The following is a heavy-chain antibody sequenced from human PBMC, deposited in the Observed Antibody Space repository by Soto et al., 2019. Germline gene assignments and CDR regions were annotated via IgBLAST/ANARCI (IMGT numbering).Heavy chain of an antibody. J-gene: IGHJ4*02. CDR3: ARVPDY. V-gene: IGHV4-4*02. CDR1: GDSMSSSNW. D-gene: IGHD2-2*01. Sequence: SETLSLTCTVSGDSMSSSNWWNWVRQPPGKGLEWIGYIYHSGRTYYNPSLKSRVTISVDRSKNQFSLKLSSVAAADTAVYYCARVPDYWGQGTLVTVSS. CDR2: IYHSGRT.